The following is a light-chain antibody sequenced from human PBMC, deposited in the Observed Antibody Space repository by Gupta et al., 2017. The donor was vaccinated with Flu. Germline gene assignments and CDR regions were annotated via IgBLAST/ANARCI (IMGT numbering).Light chain of an antibody. CDR1: TSNIGNNY. J-gene: IGLJ1*01. CDR2: DNN. CDR3: GTWDSSLSAYV. V-gene: IGLV1-51*01. Sequence: QSVLTQPPSVSAAPGQKVTISCSGSTSNIGNNYVSWYQQLPGAAPNLLIYDNNKRPSGIPDRFSGSKSGTSATLGITGLRTGDEADYYCGTWDSSLSAYVFGTGTKVTVL.